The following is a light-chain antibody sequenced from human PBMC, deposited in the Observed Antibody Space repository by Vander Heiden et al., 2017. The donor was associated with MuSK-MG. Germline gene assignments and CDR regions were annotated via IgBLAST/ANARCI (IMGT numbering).Light chain of an antibody. CDR2: SNN. Sequence: QSVLTPPPSASGTPGPRVTISCSGSSSNIGSNTVNWYQQGPGTAPKLLVYSNNQRPSGVPDRFSGSKSGTSASLAISGLQSEDEADYYCAAWDASLNGWVFGGGTKVTVL. CDR1: SSNIGSNT. V-gene: IGLV1-44*01. J-gene: IGLJ3*02. CDR3: AAWDASLNGWV.